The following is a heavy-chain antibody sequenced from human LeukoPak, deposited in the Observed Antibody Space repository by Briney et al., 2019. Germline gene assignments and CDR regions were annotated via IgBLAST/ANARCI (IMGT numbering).Heavy chain of an antibody. J-gene: IGHJ4*02. Sequence: SVKVSCKASGYSFTNYAISWVRQAPGQGLEWMGGIIPIFGTANYAQKFQGRVTITADESTSTAYMELSSLRSEDTAVYYCARDWGGYYDILTGYCADNYFDYWGQGTLVTVSS. CDR3: ARDWGGYYDILTGYCADNYFDY. CDR2: IIPIFGTA. V-gene: IGHV1-69*13. CDR1: GYSFTNYA. D-gene: IGHD3-9*01.